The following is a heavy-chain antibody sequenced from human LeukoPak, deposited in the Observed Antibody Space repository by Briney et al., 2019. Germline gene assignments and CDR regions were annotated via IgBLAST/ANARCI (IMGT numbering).Heavy chain of an antibody. V-gene: IGHV1-18*01. D-gene: IGHD3-22*01. CDR2: ISAYNGNT. CDR1: GYTFTSYG. J-gene: IGHJ2*01. Sequence: ASVKVSCKASGYTFTSYGISWVRQAPGQGLEWMGWISAYNGNTNYAQKLQGRVTMTTDTSTSTAYMELRSLRSDDTAVYYWARGYHDSSGNPHWYFDLWGRGTLVTVSS. CDR3: ARGYHDSSGNPHWYFDL.